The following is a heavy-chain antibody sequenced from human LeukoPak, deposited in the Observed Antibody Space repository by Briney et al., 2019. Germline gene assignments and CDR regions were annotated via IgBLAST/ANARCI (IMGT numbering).Heavy chain of an antibody. J-gene: IGHJ1*01. D-gene: IGHD2-2*02. V-gene: IGHV4-34*01. CDR3: ARPGAAIGKGYFQH. CDR2: INHSGST. CDR1: GGSFSGYY. Sequence: SETLSLTCAVSGGSFSGYYWSWIRQAPGKGLEWIGVINHSGSTNYNPSLKSRVTISVDTSKNQFSLKLSSVTAADTAVYYCARPGAAIGKGYFQHWGQGTLVTVSS.